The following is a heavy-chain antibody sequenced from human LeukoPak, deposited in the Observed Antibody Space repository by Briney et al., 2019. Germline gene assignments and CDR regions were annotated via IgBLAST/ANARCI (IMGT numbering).Heavy chain of an antibody. CDR2: IDHRGST. Sequence: SETLSLNCTVSGDSIISYKNYWGWIRHPPGKGLEWLGGIDHRGSTYYNPSLQSRLTISVDTSKNLFSLRLTSVTAADTAVYYCARQGAVVRGYYYFSGMDVWGQGTTVAVSS. V-gene: IGHV4-39*01. CDR3: ARQGAVVRGYYYFSGMDV. J-gene: IGHJ6*02. D-gene: IGHD3-22*01. CDR1: GDSIISYKNY.